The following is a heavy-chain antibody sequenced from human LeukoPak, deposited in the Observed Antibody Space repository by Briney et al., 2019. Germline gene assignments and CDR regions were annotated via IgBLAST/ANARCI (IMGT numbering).Heavy chain of an antibody. CDR1: GFTFSSYA. D-gene: IGHD3-3*01. CDR2: ISGSGGST. V-gene: IGHV3-23*01. Sequence: GGSLRLSCAASGFTFSSYAMSWVRQAPGKGLEWISAISGSGGSTYYADSEKGRFTISRDNSKNTLYLQMNSRRAEDTAVYYCAKEGGVGGYDFWSGYYTGSSPYFDYWGQGTLVTVSS. J-gene: IGHJ4*02. CDR3: AKEGGVGGYDFWSGYYTGSSPYFDY.